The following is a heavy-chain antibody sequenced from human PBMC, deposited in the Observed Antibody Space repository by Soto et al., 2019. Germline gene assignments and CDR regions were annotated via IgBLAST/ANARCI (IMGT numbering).Heavy chain of an antibody. D-gene: IGHD3-22*01. J-gene: IGHJ6*02. Sequence: QAQLVQSGAEVKKPGSSVKVSCKASGGTFSSYAISWVRQAPGQGLEWMGGIIPIFGTANYAQKFQGRVTITADESTSTAYMELSSLRSEDTAVYYCARDRYYDSSGYSSYYYGMDVWGQGTTVTVSS. CDR2: IIPIFGTA. V-gene: IGHV1-69*01. CDR3: ARDRYYDSSGYSSYYYGMDV. CDR1: GGTFSSYA.